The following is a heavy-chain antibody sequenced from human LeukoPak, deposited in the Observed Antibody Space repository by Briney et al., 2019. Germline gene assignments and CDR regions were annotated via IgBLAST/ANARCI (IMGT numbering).Heavy chain of an antibody. J-gene: IGHJ4*02. CDR1: GGSISSGGYY. CDR3: ARKIDSSGYFS. D-gene: IGHD3-22*01. Sequence: NPSETLSLTCTVSGGSISSGGYYWSWIRQHPGKGLEWIGYIYYSGSTYYNPSLKSRVTISVDTTKNQFSLKLSSVTAVDTAVYYCARKIDSSGYFSWGQGILVTVSS. V-gene: IGHV4-31*03. CDR2: IYYSGST.